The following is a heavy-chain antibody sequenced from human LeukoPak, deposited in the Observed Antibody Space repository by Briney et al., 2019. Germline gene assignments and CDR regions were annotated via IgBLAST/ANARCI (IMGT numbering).Heavy chain of an antibody. CDR2: ISGSGGST. V-gene: IGHV3-23*01. CDR1: GFTFSSYA. Sequence: PGGSLRLSCAASGFTFSSYAMSWVRQAPGKGLEWVSAISGSGGSTYYADSVKGRFTISRDNSKNTLYLQMNSLRAEDTAVYYCAKGGALLWFGELTPIANWFDPWGQGTLVTVSS. J-gene: IGHJ5*02. CDR3: AKGGALLWFGELTPIANWFDP. D-gene: IGHD3-10*01.